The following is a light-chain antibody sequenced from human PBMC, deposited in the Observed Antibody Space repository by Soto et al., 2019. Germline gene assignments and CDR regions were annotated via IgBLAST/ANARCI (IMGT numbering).Light chain of an antibody. CDR1: QSISNY. CDR3: QQSYSYPLT. CDR2: GAS. Sequence: DIQMTQSPSSLSASVGDRVTITCRASQSISNYLNWYQQKPGKAPKLLIYGASSLQSGAPSRFSGSGSGTDFTLTITSLQPEDFATYYCQQSYSYPLTFGGGTKVEIK. V-gene: IGKV1-39*01. J-gene: IGKJ4*01.